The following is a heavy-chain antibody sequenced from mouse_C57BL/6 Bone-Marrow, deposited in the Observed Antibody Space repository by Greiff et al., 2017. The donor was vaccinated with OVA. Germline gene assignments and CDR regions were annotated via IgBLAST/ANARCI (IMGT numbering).Heavy chain of an antibody. V-gene: IGHV3-6*01. Sequence: DVKLQESGPGLVKPSQSLSLTCSVTGYSITSGYYWNWIRQFPGNKLEWMCYISYDGSNNYNPSLKNRISITRDTSKNQFFLKLNSVTTEDTATYYCAREDYFYAMDYWGQGTSVTVSS. CDR2: ISYDGSN. D-gene: IGHD1-1*01. J-gene: IGHJ4*01. CDR1: GYSITSGYY. CDR3: AREDYFYAMDY.